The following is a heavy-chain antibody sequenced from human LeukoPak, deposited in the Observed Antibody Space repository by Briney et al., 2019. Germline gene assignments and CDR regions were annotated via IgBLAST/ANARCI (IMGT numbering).Heavy chain of an antibody. CDR2: ISTSSTYI. Sequence: GGSLRLSCAASGFTFSSYSMNWVRQAPGKGLEWVSSISTSSTYIYYADSVKGRFTISRDDAKNSLYLQMNSLRAEDTAVYYCAELGITMIGGVWGKGTTVTISS. CDR1: GFTFSSYS. D-gene: IGHD3-10*02. CDR3: AELGITMIGGV. V-gene: IGHV3-21*01. J-gene: IGHJ6*04.